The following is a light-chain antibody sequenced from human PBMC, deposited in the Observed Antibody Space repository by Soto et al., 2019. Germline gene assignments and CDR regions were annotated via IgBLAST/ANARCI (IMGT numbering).Light chain of an antibody. CDR2: DNN. Sequence: QSVLTQPPSVSAAPGQKVTISCSGSSSNIGNNYVSWYQQLPGTAPKLLIYDNNKRPSVIHERFSDFTSCTSATLGITGLQTGDDADYYCGTWDSGMSAVVFGGGTKLTAL. CDR3: GTWDSGMSAVV. J-gene: IGLJ2*01. CDR1: SSNIGNNY. V-gene: IGLV1-51*01.